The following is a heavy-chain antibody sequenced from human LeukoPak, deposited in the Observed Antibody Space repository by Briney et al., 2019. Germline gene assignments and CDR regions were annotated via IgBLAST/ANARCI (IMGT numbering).Heavy chain of an antibody. Sequence: SETLSLTCTVSGGSISSGSYYWSWIRQPAGTGLEWIGRIYTSGSTNYNPSLKSRVTISVDTSKNQFSLKLSSVTAADTAVYYCARIMAVADPFDYWGQGTLVTVSS. CDR3: ARIMAVADPFDY. V-gene: IGHV4-61*02. CDR1: GGSISSGSYY. CDR2: IYTSGST. J-gene: IGHJ4*02. D-gene: IGHD6-19*01.